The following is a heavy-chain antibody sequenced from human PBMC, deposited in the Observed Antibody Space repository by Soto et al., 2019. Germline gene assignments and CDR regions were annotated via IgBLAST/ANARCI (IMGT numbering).Heavy chain of an antibody. J-gene: IGHJ3*01. Sequence: QITLKESGPTLVKPTQTLTLTCTFSGFSLSADGVGVGWIRQPPGKALEWLALIYWDDDKRYRPSLKSRLTITKDTPKNQVALTMTNMDPVDTATYYCAHAYGGTSWPNDAFDVWGQGTVVTVSS. V-gene: IGHV2-5*02. CDR1: GFSLSADGVG. D-gene: IGHD2-2*01. CDR2: IYWDDDK. CDR3: AHAYGGTSWPNDAFDV.